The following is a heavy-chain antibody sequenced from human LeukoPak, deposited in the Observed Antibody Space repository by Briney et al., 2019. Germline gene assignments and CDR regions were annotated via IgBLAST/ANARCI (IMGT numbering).Heavy chain of an antibody. CDR1: GVSIKNDF. V-gene: IGHV4-59*01. CDR3: ARGSGALDY. Sequence: SETLSLTCTVTGVSIKNDFWSWIRQPPGKGLEWIGYINYSGSTNCSPSLKSRVTMSVDTSKKQFSLKVTSVTAADTAVYYCARGSGALDYWGQGALVTVSS. J-gene: IGHJ4*02. CDR2: INYSGST.